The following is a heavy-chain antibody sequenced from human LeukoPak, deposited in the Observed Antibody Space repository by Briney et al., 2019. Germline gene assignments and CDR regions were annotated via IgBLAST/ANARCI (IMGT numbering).Heavy chain of an antibody. J-gene: IGHJ4*02. Sequence: PSETLSLTRTVSGGSISISSYYWGWIRQPPGKGLEWIGSIYYSGTTYYNPSLKSRVTISVDTSKNQFSLRLSSVTAADTAVYYCARHLGGSSWFDYWGQGTLVTVSS. CDR2: IYYSGTT. D-gene: IGHD2-15*01. CDR1: GGSISISSYY. CDR3: ARHLGGSSWFDY. V-gene: IGHV4-39*01.